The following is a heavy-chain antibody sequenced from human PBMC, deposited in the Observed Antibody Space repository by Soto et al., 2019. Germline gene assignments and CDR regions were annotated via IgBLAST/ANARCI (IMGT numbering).Heavy chain of an antibody. Sequence: GALILSCASSGVTFGIFAMNWVRQAPGKGLEWVSTISSNSTYIYYTDALRGRFTISRDNAKNSLHLQMNSLRAEDTAVYYCTRDASRDSSARGWFDPWGPGTLVTVSS. CDR1: GVTFGIFA. V-gene: IGHV3-21*01. J-gene: IGHJ5*02. D-gene: IGHD6-13*01. CDR2: ISSNSTYI. CDR3: TRDASRDSSARGWFDP.